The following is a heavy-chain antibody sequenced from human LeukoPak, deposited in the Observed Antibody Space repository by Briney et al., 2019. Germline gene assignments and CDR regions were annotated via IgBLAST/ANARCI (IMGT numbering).Heavy chain of an antibody. V-gene: IGHV4-34*01. J-gene: IGHJ4*02. CDR3: AREGVRAARYYFEY. CDR2: INHSGST. CDR1: VGSFRVYY. D-gene: IGHD2-2*01. Sequence: SETLSLTCALYVGSFRVYYWSWIPPPPGKRLEWIGEINHSGSTNYNPSLKSRVTISVDTSKNQYSLKLSSVTAADTAVYYCAREGVRAARYYFEYWGQGTLVTVVS.